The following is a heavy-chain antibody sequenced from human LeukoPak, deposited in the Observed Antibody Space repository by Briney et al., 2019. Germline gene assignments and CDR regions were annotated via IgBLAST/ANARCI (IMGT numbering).Heavy chain of an antibody. V-gene: IGHV4-61*02. D-gene: IGHD2-8*01. CDR2: IYTSGST. J-gene: IGHJ3*02. Sequence: PSETLSLTCTVSGGSISSGSYYWSWIRQPAGKGLEWIGRIYTSGSTNYNPSLKSRVTISVDTSKNQFSLKLSSVTAADTAVYYCARTYCTNGVCYPNDAFDIWGQGTMVTVSS. CDR3: ARTYCTNGVCYPNDAFDI. CDR1: GGSISSGSYY.